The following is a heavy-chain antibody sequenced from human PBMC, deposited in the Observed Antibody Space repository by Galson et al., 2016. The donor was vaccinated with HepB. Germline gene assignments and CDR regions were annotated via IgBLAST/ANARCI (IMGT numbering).Heavy chain of an antibody. Sequence: SLRLSCAASGFAFNTYGMHWLRQAPGKGLEWVSAISYAATNKYYVDSVTGRFTISRDNSRNTVFLQMNSLRAEDTAIYYCAKDRSSEMVGATDYWGQGTLVIVSS. CDR2: ISYAATNK. CDR1: GFAFNTYG. J-gene: IGHJ4*02. D-gene: IGHD1-26*01. CDR3: AKDRSSEMVGATDY. V-gene: IGHV3-30*18.